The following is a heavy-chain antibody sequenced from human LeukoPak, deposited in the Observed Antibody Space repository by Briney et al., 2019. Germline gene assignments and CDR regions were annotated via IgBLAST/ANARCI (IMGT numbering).Heavy chain of an antibody. D-gene: IGHD1-1*01. CDR2: IYYSGST. CDR3: ARGDLSWNWFDP. J-gene: IGHJ5*02. CDR1: GDSMSAYY. Sequence: SETLSLTCTVSGDSMSAYYWAWIRQPPGRGLEWIGYIYYSGSTNYNPPLKSRITMSVDASKNQFSLKLTSVTAADTAVYYCARGDLSWNWFDPWGQGTLVTVSS. V-gene: IGHV4-59*01.